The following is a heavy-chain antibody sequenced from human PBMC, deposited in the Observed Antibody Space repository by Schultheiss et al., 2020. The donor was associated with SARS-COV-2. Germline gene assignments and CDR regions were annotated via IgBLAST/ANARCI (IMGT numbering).Heavy chain of an antibody. CDR1: GFTFSSYD. Sequence: GGSLRLSCATSGFTFSSYDIIWVRQAPGKGLEWISYISNSDTTTFYADSVKGRFVISRDNARNSLHLQMDNLRAEDTAVYYCVRDGRGAGDALDIWGQGTLVTVSS. CDR3: VRDGRGAGDALDI. J-gene: IGHJ3*02. D-gene: IGHD1-26*01. V-gene: IGHV3-48*03. CDR2: ISNSDTTT.